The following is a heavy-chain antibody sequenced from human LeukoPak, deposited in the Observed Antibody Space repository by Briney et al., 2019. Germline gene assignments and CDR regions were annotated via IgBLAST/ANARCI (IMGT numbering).Heavy chain of an antibody. D-gene: IGHD3-10*01. V-gene: IGHV4-34*01. J-gene: IGHJ4*02. CDR3: ATLTMVRGVIVDY. Sequence: SETLSLTCAVYGGSFSGYYWSWIRQPPGKGLEWIGEINHSGSTNYNPSLKSRVTISVDTSKNQFSLKLSSVTAADTAVYYCATLTMVRGVIVDYWGQGTLVTVSS. CDR1: GGSFSGYY. CDR2: INHSGST.